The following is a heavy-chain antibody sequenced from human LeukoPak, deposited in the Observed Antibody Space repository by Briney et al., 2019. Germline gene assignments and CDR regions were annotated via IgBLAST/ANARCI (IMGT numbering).Heavy chain of an antibody. V-gene: IGHV4-34*01. D-gene: IGHD6-13*01. CDR3: ARPFGIAAAGAADFDY. CDR2: INHSGST. J-gene: IGHJ4*02. CDR1: GGSFSGYY. Sequence: SETLSLTCAVYGGSFSGYYWSWIRQPPGKGLEWIGEINHSGSTNYNPSLKSRVTISVDTSKNQFSLKLSSVTAADTAVYYCARPFGIAAAGAADFDYWGQGTLVTVSS.